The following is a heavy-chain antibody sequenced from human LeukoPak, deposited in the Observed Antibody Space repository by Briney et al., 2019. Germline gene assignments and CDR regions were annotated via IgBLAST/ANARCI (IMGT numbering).Heavy chain of an antibody. D-gene: IGHD2-15*01. Sequence: SETLSLTCTVSGGSISSSSYYWGWIRQPPGKGLEWIGSIYYSGSTYYNPSLKSRVTISVDTSKNQFSLKLSSVTAADTAVYYCTRAIGCSGGSCYWGSYYYYYYMDVWGKGTTVTISS. J-gene: IGHJ6*03. CDR3: TRAIGCSGGSCYWGSYYYYYYMDV. CDR1: GGSISSSSYY. CDR2: IYYSGST. V-gene: IGHV4-39*01.